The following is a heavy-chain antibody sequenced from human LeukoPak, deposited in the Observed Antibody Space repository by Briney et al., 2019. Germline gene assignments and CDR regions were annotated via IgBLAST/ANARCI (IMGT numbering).Heavy chain of an antibody. CDR3: AALEFNAFDY. V-gene: IGHV4-34*01. CDR2: INHSGST. J-gene: IGHJ4*02. Sequence: PSETLSLTCTVSGGSISSYYWSWIRQPPGKGLEWIGEINHSGSTNYNPSLKSRVTISVDTSKNQFSLKLSSVTAADTAVYYCAALEFNAFDYWGQGTLVTVSS. D-gene: IGHD3-3*02. CDR1: GGSISSYY.